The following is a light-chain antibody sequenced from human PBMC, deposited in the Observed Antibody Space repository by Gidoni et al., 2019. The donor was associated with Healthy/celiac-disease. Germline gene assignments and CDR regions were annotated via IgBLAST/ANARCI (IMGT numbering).Light chain of an antibody. CDR1: QSVSSSY. Sequence: EIVFTQSPGTLSLSPWERATLSCRASQSVSSSYLAWYQQKPGQAPRLLIYGASSRATGIPDRFSGSGSGTDFTLTISRLEPEDFAVYYCQQYGSSPRFTFGPGTKVDIK. J-gene: IGKJ3*01. CDR3: QQYGSSPRFT. V-gene: IGKV3-20*01. CDR2: GAS.